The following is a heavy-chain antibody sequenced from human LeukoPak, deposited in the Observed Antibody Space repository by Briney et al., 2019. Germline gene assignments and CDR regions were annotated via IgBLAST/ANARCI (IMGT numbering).Heavy chain of an antibody. Sequence: SVKVSCKASGGTFGNYAVSWVRQAPGQGLEWMGRIIPNVDIRNYEQKFQGRVTITADGSTSTVYLELTTLRSDDTAVYYCAREDQGDGPICGDFEFWGQGTLVTVSS. J-gene: IGHJ4*02. CDR3: AREDQGDGPICGDFEF. CDR1: GGTFGNYA. V-gene: IGHV1-69*04. D-gene: IGHD3-16*01. CDR2: IIPNVDIR.